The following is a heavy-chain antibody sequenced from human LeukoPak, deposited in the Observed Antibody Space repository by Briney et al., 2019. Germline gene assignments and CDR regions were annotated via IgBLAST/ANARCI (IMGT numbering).Heavy chain of an antibody. J-gene: IGHJ4*02. V-gene: IGHV3-66*01. D-gene: IGHD3-9*01. Sequence: PGGSLRLSCAASEFSVGSNYMTWVRQAPGKGLEWVSLIYSGGSTYYADSVKGRFTISRDNSKNTLYLQMNSLRAEDTAVYYCATDILTGYYPHDYWGQGTLVTVSS. CDR3: ATDILTGYYPHDY. CDR1: EFSVGSNY. CDR2: IYSGGST.